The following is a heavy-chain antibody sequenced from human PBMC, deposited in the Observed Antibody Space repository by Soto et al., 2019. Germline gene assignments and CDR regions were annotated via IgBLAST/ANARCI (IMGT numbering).Heavy chain of an antibody. CDR2: INHSGST. CDR1: GGSFSGYY. D-gene: IGHD6-6*01. Sequence: SETLSLTCAVYGGSFSGYYWSWIRQPPGRGLEWIGEINHSGSTIYNPSIKSRVTISVDTSKNQFSLKLSSVTAAATAVYYCARVKELAARPNWFDPWGQGTLVTVSS. J-gene: IGHJ5*02. V-gene: IGHV4-34*01. CDR3: ARVKELAARPNWFDP.